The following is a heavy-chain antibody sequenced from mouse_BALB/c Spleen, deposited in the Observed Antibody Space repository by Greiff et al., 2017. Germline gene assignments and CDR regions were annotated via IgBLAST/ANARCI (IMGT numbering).Heavy chain of an antibody. D-gene: IGHD2-2*01. CDR2: INPSSGYT. V-gene: IGHV1-4*02. Sequence: VQLQQSAAELARPGASVKMSCKASGYTFTSYTMHWVKQRPGQGLEWIGYINPSSGYTEYNQKFKDKTTLTADKSSSTAYMQLSSLTSEDSAVYYCSRCCGYAAPYAMDYWGQGTSVTVSS. J-gene: IGHJ4*01. CDR3: SRCCGYAAPYAMDY. CDR1: GYTFTSYT.